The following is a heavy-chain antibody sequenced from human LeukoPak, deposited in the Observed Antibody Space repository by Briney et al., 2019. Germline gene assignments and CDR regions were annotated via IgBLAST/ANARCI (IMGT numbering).Heavy chain of an antibody. J-gene: IGHJ4*02. Sequence: ASVKVSCKASRYTFTSYYMHWVRQAPGQGLEWMGIINPSGGSTSYAQKFQGRVTMTRDTSTSTVYMELSSLRSEDTAVYYCARASTVVTPLAYWGQGTLVTVSS. V-gene: IGHV1-46*01. CDR2: INPSGGST. D-gene: IGHD4-23*01. CDR1: RYTFTSYY. CDR3: ARASTVVTPLAY.